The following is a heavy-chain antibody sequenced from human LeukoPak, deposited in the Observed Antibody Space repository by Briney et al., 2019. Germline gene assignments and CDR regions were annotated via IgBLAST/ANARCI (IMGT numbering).Heavy chain of an antibody. D-gene: IGHD4-17*01. J-gene: IGHJ6*04. V-gene: IGHV3-64D*06. CDR1: GFTFSSYA. Sequence: PGGSLRLSCSASGFTFSSYAMHWVRQAPGKGLEYVSAISSNGGSTYYADSVKGRFTISRDNSKNTLYLQMCSLRAEDTAVYYCVKNIDYDYYYYGMDVWGKGTTVTVSS. CDR2: ISSNGGST. CDR3: VKNIDYDYYYYGMDV.